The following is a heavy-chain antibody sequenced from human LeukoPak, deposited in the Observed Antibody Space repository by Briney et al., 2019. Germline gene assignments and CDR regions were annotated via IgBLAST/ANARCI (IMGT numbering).Heavy chain of an antibody. CDR2: LSANGHNT. D-gene: IGHD2-2*01. J-gene: IGHJ4*02. V-gene: IGHV3-23*01. CDR3: AKQDIVVVPATLFFKTEFDF. Sequence: GGSLRLSCAASGFTFSSYAMSWVRQAPGKGLEWVSSLSANGHNTYYADSVKGRFTISRDNSVSTLYLQMSSLRAEDTAVYYCAKQDIVVVPATLFFKTEFDFWGQGTLVTVSS. CDR1: GFTFSSYA.